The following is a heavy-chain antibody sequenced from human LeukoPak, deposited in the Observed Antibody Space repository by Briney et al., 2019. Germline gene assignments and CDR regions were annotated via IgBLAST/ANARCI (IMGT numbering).Heavy chain of an antibody. CDR3: AKDPYSSGWKYGMDV. D-gene: IGHD6-19*01. CDR2: ISGSGGST. J-gene: IGHJ6*02. CDR1: GFTFSSYG. V-gene: IGHV3-23*01. Sequence: GGSLRLSCAASGFTFSSYGMHWVRQAPGKGLEWVSAISGSGGSTYYADSVKGRFTISRDNSKNTLYLQMNSLRAEDTAVYYCAKDPYSSGWKYGMDVWGQGTTITVSS.